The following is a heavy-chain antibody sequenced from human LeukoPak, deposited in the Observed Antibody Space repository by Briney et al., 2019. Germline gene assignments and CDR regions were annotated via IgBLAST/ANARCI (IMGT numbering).Heavy chain of an antibody. D-gene: IGHD5-12*01. V-gene: IGHV1-69*04. CDR1: GGTFSSYA. Sequence: ASVKVSCKASGGTFSSYAISWVRQAPGQGLEWMGRIIPILGIANYAQKFQGRVTITADKSTSTAYMELSSLRSEDTAVYYCAREPIYSGYDYGFNWFDPWGQGTLVTVSS. J-gene: IGHJ5*02. CDR3: AREPIYSGYDYGFNWFDP. CDR2: IIPILGIA.